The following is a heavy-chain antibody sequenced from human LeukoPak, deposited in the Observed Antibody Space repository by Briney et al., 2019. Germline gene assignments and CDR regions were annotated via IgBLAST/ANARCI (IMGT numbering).Heavy chain of an antibody. D-gene: IGHD2-15*01. Sequence: HAGGSLRLSCAASGFTFSSYAMSWVRQAPGKGLEWVSAISGSGGSTYYADSVKGRFIISRDNSKNTLYLQMNSLRAEDTAVYYCAKGRGYCSGGSCYPTYFDYWGQGTLVTVSS. J-gene: IGHJ4*02. CDR3: AKGRGYCSGGSCYPTYFDY. V-gene: IGHV3-23*01. CDR2: ISGSGGST. CDR1: GFTFSSYA.